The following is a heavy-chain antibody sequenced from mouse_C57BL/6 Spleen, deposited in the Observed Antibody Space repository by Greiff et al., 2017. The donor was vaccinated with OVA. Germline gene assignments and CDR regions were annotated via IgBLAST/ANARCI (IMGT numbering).Heavy chain of an antibody. Sequence: ESGPGLVKPSQSLSLTCSVTGYSITSGYYWNWIRQFPGNKLEWMGYISYDGSNKYNPSLKNRISLTRDTSKNQFFLKLNSVTTEDTATYYCARDDDGFAYWGQGTLVTVSA. D-gene: IGHD1-1*01. CDR2: ISYDGSN. J-gene: IGHJ3*01. CDR3: ARDDDGFAY. CDR1: GYSITSGYY. V-gene: IGHV3-6*01.